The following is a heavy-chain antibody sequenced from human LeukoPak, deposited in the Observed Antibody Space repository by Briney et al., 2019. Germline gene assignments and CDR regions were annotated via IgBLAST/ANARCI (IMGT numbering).Heavy chain of an antibody. CDR2: INPGDSDT. CDR1: GYSFTSHW. J-gene: IGHJ4*02. CDR3: ARHPAGRGEDY. D-gene: IGHD6-6*01. Sequence: GESLKISCKASGYSFTSHWIGWVRQMPGKGLEWMGIINPGDSDTRYSPSFQGQVTISADKSISTAYLQWSSLKASDTAMYYCARHPAGRGEDYWGQGTLVTVSS. V-gene: IGHV5-51*01.